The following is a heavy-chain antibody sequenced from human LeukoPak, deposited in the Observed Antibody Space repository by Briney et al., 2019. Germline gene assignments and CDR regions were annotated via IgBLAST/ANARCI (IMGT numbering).Heavy chain of an antibody. V-gene: IGHV1-18*01. Sequence: ASVKVSCKASGYTFTSYGISWVRQAPGQGLEWMGWISAYNGNTNYAQKLQGRVTMTTDTSTSTAYMELRSLRSDDTAVYYCAITELEPPFGNLYYYYYYMDVWGKGTTVTISS. CDR2: ISAYNGNT. CDR3: AITELEPPFGNLYYYYYYMDV. J-gene: IGHJ6*03. D-gene: IGHD1-1*01. CDR1: GYTFTSYG.